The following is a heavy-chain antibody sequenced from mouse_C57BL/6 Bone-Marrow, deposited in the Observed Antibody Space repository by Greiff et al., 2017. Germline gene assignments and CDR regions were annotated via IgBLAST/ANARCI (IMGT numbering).Heavy chain of an antibody. J-gene: IGHJ2*01. Sequence: QVQLKEPGAELVKPGASVKVSCKASGYTFTSYWMHWVKQRPGQGLEWIGRIHPSDSDTNYNQKFKGKATLTVDKSSSTAYMQLSSLTSEDSAVYYCAIRGFYYYYGSSYFDYWGQGTTLTVSS. CDR3: AIRGFYYYYGSSYFDY. CDR1: GYTFTSYW. CDR2: IHPSDSDT. V-gene: IGHV1-74*01. D-gene: IGHD1-1*01.